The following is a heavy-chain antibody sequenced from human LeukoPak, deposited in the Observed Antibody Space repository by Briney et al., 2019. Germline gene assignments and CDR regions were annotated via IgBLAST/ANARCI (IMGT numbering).Heavy chain of an antibody. CDR1: GGTFSNYA. Sequence: PWASVKVSCKASGGTFSNYAISWVRQAPGKGLEWMGGIIPISGTTNYAQKFQDRITITADASTSTAYMEFSSLRSDDTAVYYCARDMVRGDPETFRNYYYYYGMDVWGQGTTVTVSS. CDR2: IIPISGTT. J-gene: IGHJ6*02. D-gene: IGHD3-10*01. CDR3: ARDMVRGDPETFRNYYYYYGMDV. V-gene: IGHV1-69*13.